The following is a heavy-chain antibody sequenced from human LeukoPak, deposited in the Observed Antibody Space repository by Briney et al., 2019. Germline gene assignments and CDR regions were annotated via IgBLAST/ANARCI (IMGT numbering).Heavy chain of an antibody. D-gene: IGHD5-24*01. V-gene: IGHV4-38-2*02. CDR2: IYHSGST. CDR3: ARHPSGRMWLQQGGWFDP. Sequence: SETLSLTCTVSGYSISSGYYWGWIRQPPGKGLEWIGSIYHSGSTYYNPSLKSRVTISVDTSKNQFSLKLTSVTAADTAVYYCARHPSGRMWLQQGGWFDPWGQGTLVTVSS. J-gene: IGHJ5*02. CDR1: GYSISSGYY.